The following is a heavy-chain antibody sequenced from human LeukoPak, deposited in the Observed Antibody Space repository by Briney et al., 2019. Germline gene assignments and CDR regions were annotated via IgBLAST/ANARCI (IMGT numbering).Heavy chain of an antibody. CDR2: IKQDGSET. D-gene: IGHD2-2*01. CDR1: GFTFSSYW. CDR3: CSTNTFDY. J-gene: IGHJ4*02. V-gene: IGHV3-7*01. Sequence: GGSLRLSCAVSGFTFSSYWRSWVRQAPGKGLEWVANIKQDGSETYYVDSVRGRFTISRDNAKNSLYLQMNSLRVEDTAVYYCCSTNTFDYWGQGTLVTVSS.